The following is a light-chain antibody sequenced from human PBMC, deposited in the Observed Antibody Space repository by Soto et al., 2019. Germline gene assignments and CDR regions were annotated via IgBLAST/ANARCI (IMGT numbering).Light chain of an antibody. CDR3: QQYNTWPPDT. Sequence: EIGMTQSPATLSVSPGERATLSCRASQSVSSNLAWYQQKPGQAPSLLIYGASTRATAIPARFSGSGSGTEFTLTISSLQSEDFAVYYCQQYNTWPPDTFGQGTKLEIK. CDR2: GAS. J-gene: IGKJ2*01. CDR1: QSVSSN. V-gene: IGKV3-15*01.